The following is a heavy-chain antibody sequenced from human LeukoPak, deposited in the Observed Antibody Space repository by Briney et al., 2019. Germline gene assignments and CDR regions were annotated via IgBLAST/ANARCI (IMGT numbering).Heavy chain of an antibody. CDR2: INTNTGNP. Sequence: ASVKVSCKASGYTFTSYAMNWVRPAPGQGLEWMGWINTNTGNPTYDQGFTGRFVFSLDTSVSTAYLQISSLKAEDTAVYYCATTLKRKQWLVRPFDYWGQGTLVTVSS. CDR1: GYTFTSYA. D-gene: IGHD6-19*01. J-gene: IGHJ4*02. CDR3: ATTLKRKQWLVRPFDY. V-gene: IGHV7-4-1*02.